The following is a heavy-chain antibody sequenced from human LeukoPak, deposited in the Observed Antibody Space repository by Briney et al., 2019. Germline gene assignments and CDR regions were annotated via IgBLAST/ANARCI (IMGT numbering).Heavy chain of an antibody. V-gene: IGHV4-34*01. Sequence: SETLSLTCAVYGGSFSGYYWSWIRQPPGKGLEWIGEINHSGSTNYNPSLKSRVTISVDTSKNQFSLKLSSVTAADTAVYYCARLSDLGYCSGGSCYSSPAWDYWGQGTLVTVSS. D-gene: IGHD2-15*01. CDR3: ARLSDLGYCSGGSCYSSPAWDY. CDR1: GGSFSGYY. CDR2: INHSGST. J-gene: IGHJ4*02.